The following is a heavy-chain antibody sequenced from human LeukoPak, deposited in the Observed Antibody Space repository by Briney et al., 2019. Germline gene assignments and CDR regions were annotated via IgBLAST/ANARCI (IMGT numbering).Heavy chain of an antibody. J-gene: IGHJ3*02. V-gene: IGHV1-8*03. CDR3: ARFGYCSSTSCSSDAFDI. Sequence: ASVKVSSKASGYTFTSYDINWVRQATGQGLEWMGWMNPNSGNTGYAQKFQGRVTITRNTSISIAYMELSGLRSEDTAVYYCARFGYCSSTSCSSDAFDIWGQGTMVTVSS. CDR1: GYTFTSYD. CDR2: MNPNSGNT. D-gene: IGHD2-2*03.